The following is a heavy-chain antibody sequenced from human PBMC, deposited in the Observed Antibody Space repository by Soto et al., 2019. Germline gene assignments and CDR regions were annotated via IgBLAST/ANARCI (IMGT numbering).Heavy chain of an antibody. J-gene: IGHJ3*02. CDR2: IKFDGSSA. D-gene: IGHD3-10*01. CDR3: ARRVRGHYGLDM. Sequence: GGSLRLSCAASGFTFSDYWIHWVRQAPGKGLVWVSRIKFDGSSANYADSVQGRFTISRDNARDTVYLQMNSLGAEDTAVYYWARRVRGHYGLDMWGQGTMVTVSS. CDR1: GFTFSDYW. V-gene: IGHV3-74*01.